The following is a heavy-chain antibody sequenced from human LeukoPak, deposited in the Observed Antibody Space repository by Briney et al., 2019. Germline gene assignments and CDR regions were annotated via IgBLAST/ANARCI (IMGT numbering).Heavy chain of an antibody. J-gene: IGHJ4*02. CDR3: ARHLGGSSSDY. D-gene: IGHD6-6*01. CDR2: IYHSGST. V-gene: IGHV4-38-2*01. CDR1: GYSISSGYY. Sequence: KPSETLSLTCAVSGYSISSGYYWGWIRQPPGKGLEWIGSIYHSGSTYYNPSLKSRVTISVDTSKNQFSLKLSSVTAADTAVYYCARHLGGSSSDYWGQGTLVTVSS.